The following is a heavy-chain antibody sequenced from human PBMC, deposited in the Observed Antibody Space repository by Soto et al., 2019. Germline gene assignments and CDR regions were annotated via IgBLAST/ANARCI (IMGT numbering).Heavy chain of an antibody. J-gene: IGHJ6*02. CDR1: GLIFSNYG. Sequence: EVQLVESGGGLVKPGGSLRLSCTASGLIFSNYGMNWVRQAAGKRPELVSSISSGGAYIDYADSVKGSLTISRDNANKILYLQLTSLGVEDTAVYYCATDGAAGAVMGVWGQGTTVTVSS. CDR3: ATDGAAGAVMGV. D-gene: IGHD6-13*01. V-gene: IGHV3-21*01. CDR2: ISSGGAYI.